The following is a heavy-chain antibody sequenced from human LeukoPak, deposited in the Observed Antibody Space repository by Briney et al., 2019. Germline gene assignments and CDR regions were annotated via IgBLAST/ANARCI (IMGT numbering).Heavy chain of an antibody. CDR1: GGSFSGYY. D-gene: IGHD3-10*01. Sequence: PSETLSLTCAAYGGSFSGYYWSWIRQPPGKGLEWIGEINHSGSTNYNPSLKSRVTISVDTSKNQFSLKLSSVTAADTAVYYCASLRGHDAFDIWGQGTMVTVSS. CDR2: INHSGST. V-gene: IGHV4-34*01. J-gene: IGHJ3*02. CDR3: ASLRGHDAFDI.